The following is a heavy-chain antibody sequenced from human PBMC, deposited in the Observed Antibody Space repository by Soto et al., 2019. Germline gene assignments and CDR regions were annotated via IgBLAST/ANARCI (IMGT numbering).Heavy chain of an antibody. J-gene: IGHJ4*02. CDR3: AKGGIIAVGNYYFDH. CDR2: IHHSGHN. D-gene: IGHD1-20*01. V-gene: IGHV4-4*02. CDR1: GDSISSSEW. Sequence: QVQLQESGPGLVKPSGTLSLNCKVSGDSISSSEWWNGVRQPPGKGLELIAEIHHSGHNNYNPSLQCKITITVDKSKNQISLRLATVAAAYTAVYYCAKGGIIAVGNYYFDHLGQGTLVTVSS.